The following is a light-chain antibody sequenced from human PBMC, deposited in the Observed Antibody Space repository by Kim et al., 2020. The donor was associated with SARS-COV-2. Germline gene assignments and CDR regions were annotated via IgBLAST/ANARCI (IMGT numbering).Light chain of an antibody. CDR3: QQSSDTPYT. Sequence: SAALGDRVTITGRASRSISSYLNWYQHKPGKAPKLLIYAASSLQSGVPSRFSGSGSGTYFSLTISSLQPEDFAGYYCQQSSDTPYTFGQGTKLEI. J-gene: IGKJ2*01. CDR2: AAS. V-gene: IGKV1-39*01. CDR1: RSISSY.